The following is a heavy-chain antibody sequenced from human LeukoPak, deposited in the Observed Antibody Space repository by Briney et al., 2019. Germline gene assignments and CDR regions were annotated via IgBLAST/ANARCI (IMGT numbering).Heavy chain of an antibody. V-gene: IGHV4-34*01. CDR2: INHSGST. CDR3: ARGLGYSSSESYY. D-gene: IGHD6-6*01. Sequence: SETLSLTCAVYGGSFSGYYWSWIRQPPGKGLEWIGEINHSGSTNYNPSLKSRVTISVDTSKNQFSLKLSSVTAADTAVYYCARGLGYSSSESYYWGQGTLVTVSS. J-gene: IGHJ4*02. CDR1: GGSFSGYY.